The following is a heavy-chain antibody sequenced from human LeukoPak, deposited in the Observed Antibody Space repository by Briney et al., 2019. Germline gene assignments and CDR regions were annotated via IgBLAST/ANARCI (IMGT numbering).Heavy chain of an antibody. J-gene: IGHJ3*02. V-gene: IGHV3-23*01. CDR2: ISDSGRNT. CDR1: GVTLSSYA. D-gene: IGHD3-9*01. CDR3: AKDHTQTGYYDAFDI. Sequence: GGSLRLSCAASGVTLSSYAMIWIRQAPGKGLGWVSGISDSGRNTYYADSMKGRFTISRDNSKNTLYLQVNSLRAEDTAVYYCAKDHTQTGYYDAFDIWGQGTMVTVSS.